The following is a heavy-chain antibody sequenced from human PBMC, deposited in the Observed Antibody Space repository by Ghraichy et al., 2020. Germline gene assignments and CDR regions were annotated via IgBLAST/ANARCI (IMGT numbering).Heavy chain of an antibody. D-gene: IGHD6-13*01. CDR3: ARLEGIAAAGTVD. Sequence: GGSLRLSCAASGFTFSDHYMDWVRQAPGKGLEWVGRTRNKANSYTTEYAASVKGRFTISRDDSKNSLYLQMNSLKTEDTAVYYCARLEGIAAAGTVDWGKGTLVTVSS. CDR2: TRNKANSYTT. V-gene: IGHV3-72*01. J-gene: IGHJ4*02. CDR1: GFTFSDHY.